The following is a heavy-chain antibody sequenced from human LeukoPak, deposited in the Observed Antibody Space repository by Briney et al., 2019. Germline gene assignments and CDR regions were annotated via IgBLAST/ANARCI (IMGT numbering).Heavy chain of an antibody. CDR3: AKGQSGSYFDY. CDR2: ISVSGGST. Sequence: GGSLRLSCAASGFTFSSYAMSWARQAPGKGLEWGSAISVSGGSTYDADSVKGRFTISRDNSKKTLYLQMNSLRAEYTAVYYCAKGQSGSYFDYWGQGTLVTVSS. CDR1: GFTFSSYA. V-gene: IGHV3-23*01. D-gene: IGHD1-26*01. J-gene: IGHJ4*02.